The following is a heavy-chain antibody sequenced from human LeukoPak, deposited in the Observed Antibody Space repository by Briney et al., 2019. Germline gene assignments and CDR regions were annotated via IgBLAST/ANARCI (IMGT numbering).Heavy chain of an antibody. CDR2: ISDSGST. Sequence: SETLSLTCIVSGGSINGYFWTWIRQPPGKGLEWIGYISDSGSTNYNPSLKSRVTLSVDSSNTEFSLRLNSVTAADTAVYYCARVFRGAVTSNWFDPWGQGTPVTVSS. V-gene: IGHV4-59*01. J-gene: IGHJ5*02. CDR3: ARVFRGAVTSNWFDP. CDR1: GGSINGYF. D-gene: IGHD4-17*01.